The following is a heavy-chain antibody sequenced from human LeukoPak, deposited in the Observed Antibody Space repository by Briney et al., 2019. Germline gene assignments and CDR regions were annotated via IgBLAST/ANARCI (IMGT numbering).Heavy chain of an antibody. CDR3: ASGIAVAGKTGAYFQH. D-gene: IGHD6-19*01. Sequence: NSSETLSLTCAVSGGSISSGGYSWSWIRQPPGKGLEWIGYIYHSGSTYYNPSLKSRVTISVDRSKNQFSLKLSSVTAADTAVYYCASGIAVAGKTGAYFQHWGQGTLVTVSS. V-gene: IGHV4-30-2*01. J-gene: IGHJ1*01. CDR1: GGSISSGGYS. CDR2: IYHSGST.